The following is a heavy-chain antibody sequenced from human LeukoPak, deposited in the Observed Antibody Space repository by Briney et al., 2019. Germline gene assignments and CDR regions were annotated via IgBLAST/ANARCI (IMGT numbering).Heavy chain of an antibody. Sequence: PSETLSLTCTVSGGSISSGGYYWSWIRQHPGKGLEWIGEINHSGSTNYNPSLKSRVTISVDTSKNQFSLKLSSVTAADTAVYYCAIDTIFGVDYWGQGTLVTVSS. CDR1: GGSISSGGYY. V-gene: IGHV4-39*07. CDR2: INHSGST. CDR3: AIDTIFGVDY. D-gene: IGHD3-3*01. J-gene: IGHJ4*02.